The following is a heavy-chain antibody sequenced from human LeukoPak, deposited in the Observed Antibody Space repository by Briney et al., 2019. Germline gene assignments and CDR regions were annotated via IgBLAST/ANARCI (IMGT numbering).Heavy chain of an antibody. D-gene: IGHD3-9*01. J-gene: IGHJ3*02. CDR2: IRYDGSNK. CDR3: AEDPHDILTGQDAFDI. Sequence: GGSLRLSCAASGFTFSSYGMHWVRQAPGKGLEWVAFIRYDGSNKYYADSVKGRFTISRDNSKNTLYLQMNSLRAEDTAVYYCAEDPHDILTGQDAFDIWGQGTMVTVSS. CDR1: GFTFSSYG. V-gene: IGHV3-30*02.